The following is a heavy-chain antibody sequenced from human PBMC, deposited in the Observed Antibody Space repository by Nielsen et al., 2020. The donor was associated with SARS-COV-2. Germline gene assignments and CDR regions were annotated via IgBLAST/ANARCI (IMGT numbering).Heavy chain of an antibody. J-gene: IGHJ4*02. CDR1: GFTFSSYG. V-gene: IGHV3-30*02. Sequence: GESLKISCAASGFTFSSYGMHWVRQAPGKGLEWVAVIWYDGSNKYYADSVKGRFTISRDNSKNTLYLQMNSLRAEDTAVYYCAKDDIDIVVVPAANGLDYWGQGTLVTVSS. D-gene: IGHD2-2*01. CDR3: AKDDIDIVVVPAANGLDY. CDR2: IWYDGSNK.